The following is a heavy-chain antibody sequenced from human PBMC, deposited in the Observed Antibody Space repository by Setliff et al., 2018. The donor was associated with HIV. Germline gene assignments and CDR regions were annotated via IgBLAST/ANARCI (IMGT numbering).Heavy chain of an antibody. CDR1: GSGFTFSSYS. J-gene: IGHJ3*02. Sequence: PGGSLRLSCAASGSGFTFSSYSMNWVRQAPGKGLEWVSYISSTSSTIYYANSVKGRFTISRDAAKNSLYLQMNSLRAEDTAVYYCARSHYDSRGYYYRGDAFDIWGLGTMVTVSS. CDR3: ARSHYDSRGYYYRGDAFDI. CDR2: ISSTSSTI. V-gene: IGHV3-48*01. D-gene: IGHD3-22*01.